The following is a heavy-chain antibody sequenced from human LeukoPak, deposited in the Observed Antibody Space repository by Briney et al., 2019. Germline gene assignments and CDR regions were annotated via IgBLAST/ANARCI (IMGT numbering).Heavy chain of an antibody. CDR2: SHAIGST. Sequence: SETLSLTCTVPGGPMSDSYGYWIRHAAATGMEWSGRSHAIGSTNYNPSLKSRVIISLATPRNQSSLRLRAVPAAATATYYCGRILDRDAWGPGKFVTVSP. CDR1: GGPMSDSY. CDR3: GRILDRDA. D-gene: IGHD3-22*01. J-gene: IGHJ3*01. V-gene: IGHV4-4*07.